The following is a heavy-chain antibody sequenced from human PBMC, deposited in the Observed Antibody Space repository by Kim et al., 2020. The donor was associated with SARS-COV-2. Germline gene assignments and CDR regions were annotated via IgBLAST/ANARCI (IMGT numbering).Heavy chain of an antibody. Sequence: SETLCLTCTVSGCSISSYYWSWIRQPPGKGLEWIGYIYYSGSTNYNPSLKSRVTISVDTSKNQFSLKLSSVTAADTAVYYCARLKGSSGYYSNFYYW. J-gene: IGHJ4*01. CDR1: GCSISSYY. D-gene: IGHD3-22*01. CDR3: ARLKGSSGYYSNFYY. V-gene: IGHV4-59*08. CDR2: IYYSGST.